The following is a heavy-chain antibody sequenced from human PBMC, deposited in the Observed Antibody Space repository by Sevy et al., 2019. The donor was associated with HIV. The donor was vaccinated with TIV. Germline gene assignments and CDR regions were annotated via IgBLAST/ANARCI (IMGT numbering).Heavy chain of an antibody. Sequence: GGSLRLSCSASEFTFSSYAMSWVRQAPGKGLEWVSSISGSGRFTYYADFVEGRFIISRDNSKNTLSVQMNSLRAEDTAVYYCAKGFCSGANCPRDYYYYGMDVWGQGTTVTVSS. CDR2: ISGSGRFT. CDR3: AKGFCSGANCPRDYYYYGMDV. D-gene: IGHD2-15*01. J-gene: IGHJ6*02. V-gene: IGHV3-23*01. CDR1: EFTFSSYA.